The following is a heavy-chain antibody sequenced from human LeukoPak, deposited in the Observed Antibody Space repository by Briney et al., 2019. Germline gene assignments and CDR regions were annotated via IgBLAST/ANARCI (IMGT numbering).Heavy chain of an antibody. CDR2: INHSGST. D-gene: IGHD3-22*01. V-gene: IGHV4-34*01. Sequence: PSETLSLTCAVYGGSFSGYYWSWIRQPPGKGLEWIGEINHSGSTNYNPSLKSRVTISVDTSKNQFSLKLSSVTAADTAVYYCARATIRYYYDSSGYYGLDHWGQGTLVTVSS. CDR1: GGSFSGYY. J-gene: IGHJ4*02. CDR3: ARATIRYYYDSSGYYGLDH.